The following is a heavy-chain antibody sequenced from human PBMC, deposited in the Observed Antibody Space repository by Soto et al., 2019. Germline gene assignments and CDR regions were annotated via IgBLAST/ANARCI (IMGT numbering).Heavy chain of an antibody. V-gene: IGHV4-59*08. J-gene: IGHJ6*02. CDR1: GGSISSYY. Sequence: QVPLQESGPGLVKPSETLSLSCTVSGGSISSYYWSWIRQTPEKGLEWIGYVNDNWGSNYNPYLKSRVAISLDTSKSQLSLKLTSVTATDTGVYYWVLQGFGALHGLVAVWGQGTTVTVSS. CDR3: VLQGFGALHGLVAV. D-gene: IGHD3-10*01. CDR2: VNDNWGS.